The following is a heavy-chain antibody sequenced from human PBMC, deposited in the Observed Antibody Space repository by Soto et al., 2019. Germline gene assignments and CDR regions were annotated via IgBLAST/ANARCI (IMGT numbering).Heavy chain of an antibody. CDR1: GGSFSGYY. CDR2: INHSGST. Sequence: SETLSLTCAVYGGSFSGYYWSWIRQPPGKGLEWIGEINHSGSTNYNPSLKSRVTISVDTSKNQFSLKLSSVTAADTAVYYCARGRGYYYGSGSYYRDWFDPWGQGTLVTVSS. D-gene: IGHD3-10*01. V-gene: IGHV4-34*01. J-gene: IGHJ5*02. CDR3: ARGRGYYYGSGSYYRDWFDP.